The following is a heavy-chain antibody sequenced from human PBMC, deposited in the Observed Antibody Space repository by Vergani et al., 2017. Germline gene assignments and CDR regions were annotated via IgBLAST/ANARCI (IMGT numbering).Heavy chain of an antibody. CDR3: ARDRAGAARYWYFDL. CDR1: GFTFSSYS. CDR2: ISSSSSTI. D-gene: IGHD6-6*01. V-gene: IGHV3-48*01. Sequence: EVQLLQSEGAVVQPGGSLRLSCAASGFTFSSYSMNWVRQAPGKGLEWVSYISSSSSTIYYADSVKGRFTISRDNAKNSLYLQMNSLRAEDTAVYYCARDRAGAARYWYFDLWGRGTLVTVSS. J-gene: IGHJ2*01.